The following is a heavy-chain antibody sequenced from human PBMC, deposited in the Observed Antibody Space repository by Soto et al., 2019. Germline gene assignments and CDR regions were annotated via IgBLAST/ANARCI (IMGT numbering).Heavy chain of an antibody. Sequence: GGSLRLSCAASGFSFSDHYMDGVRQAPGKGLEWVARTRNKANRYTTEYAASVKGRFTISRDDSKNSLYLQMSSLQTEDTAVYYCGREGDYNFWSGPDYWGQGSLVTGSA. J-gene: IGHJ4*02. CDR3: GREGDYNFWSGPDY. CDR2: TRNKANRYTT. V-gene: IGHV3-72*01. D-gene: IGHD3-3*01. CDR1: GFSFSDHY.